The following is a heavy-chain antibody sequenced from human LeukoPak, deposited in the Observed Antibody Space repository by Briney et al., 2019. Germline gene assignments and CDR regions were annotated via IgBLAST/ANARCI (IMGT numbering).Heavy chain of an antibody. CDR3: ARENFYDSSGYDAFDI. CDR1: GFTFSSYW. J-gene: IGHJ3*02. Sequence: PGGSLRLSCAASGFTFSSYWMSWVRQAPGKGLEWVANIKQDGSEKQYVDSVKGRFAISRDNAENSLYLQMNSLRAEDTAVYYCARENFYDSSGYDAFDIWGQGTMVTVSS. D-gene: IGHD3-22*01. V-gene: IGHV3-7*01. CDR2: IKQDGSEK.